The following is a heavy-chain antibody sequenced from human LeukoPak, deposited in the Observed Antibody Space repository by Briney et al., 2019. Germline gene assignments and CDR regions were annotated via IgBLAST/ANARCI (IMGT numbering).Heavy chain of an antibody. J-gene: IGHJ6*02. CDR3: ARGRNCSGGSCYSVVDYYYGMDV. V-gene: IGHV1-69*01. CDR1: GGTFSSYA. D-gene: IGHD2-15*01. CDR2: IIPIFGTA. Sequence: SVKVSCKASGGTFSSYAISWVRQAPGQGLEWMGGIIPIFGTANYTQKFQGRVTITADESTSTAYVELSSLRSEDTAVYYCARGRNCSGGSCYSVVDYYYGMDVWGQGTTVTVSS.